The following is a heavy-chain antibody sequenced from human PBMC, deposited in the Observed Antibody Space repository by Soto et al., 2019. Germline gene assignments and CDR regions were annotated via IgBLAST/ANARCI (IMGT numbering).Heavy chain of an antibody. V-gene: IGHV3-23*01. CDR1: GFPFSSYA. CDR2: SNIDGAT. J-gene: IGHJ6*03. CDR3: AKDYYMGV. Sequence: EEQLMESGGGLVQPGGSLRLSCAASGFPFSSYAMSWVRQAPGTGLEWVSSSNIDGATHYIDSVKGRFTISRDNSKNTLYLQMSSLRAEDTAVYYCAKDYYMGVWAKGTTVTVSS.